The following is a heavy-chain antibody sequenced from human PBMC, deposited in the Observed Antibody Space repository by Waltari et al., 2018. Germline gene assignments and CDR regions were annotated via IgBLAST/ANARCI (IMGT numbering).Heavy chain of an antibody. Sequence: EVQLVESGGGLVQPGGSLRLSCAASGFTFSSYSMNWVRQAPGKGLEWVSYISSSSSTIYYADSVKGRFTISRDNAKNSLYLQMNSLRAEDTAVYYCARDRGRSGGSCYQKENYYYYYMDVWGKGTTVTVSS. J-gene: IGHJ6*03. CDR1: GFTFSSYS. CDR3: ARDRGRSGGSCYQKENYYYYYMDV. D-gene: IGHD2-15*01. CDR2: ISSSSSTI. V-gene: IGHV3-48*04.